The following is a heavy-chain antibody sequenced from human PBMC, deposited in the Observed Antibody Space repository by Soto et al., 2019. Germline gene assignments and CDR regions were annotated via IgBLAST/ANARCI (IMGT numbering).Heavy chain of an antibody. V-gene: IGHV3-23*01. CDR2: ISGSGTNT. J-gene: IGHJ4*02. Sequence: EVQLLESGGGLVQPGGSLRLSCAASGFTFRNNAMNWVRQAPGKGLEYVSTISGSGTNTYYADSVKGRFTMCRDNARDTLFLQISGLKFEDTAVYFCAKARFGDGRGFDYLGQGTLVSVSS. D-gene: IGHD3-10*01. CDR3: AKARFGDGRGFDY. CDR1: GFTFRNNA.